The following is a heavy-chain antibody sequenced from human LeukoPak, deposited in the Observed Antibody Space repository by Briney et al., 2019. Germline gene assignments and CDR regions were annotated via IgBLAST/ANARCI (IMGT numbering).Heavy chain of an antibody. D-gene: IGHD1-26*01. Sequence: GGSLRLSCAAPAFTFSSYRMNWVRQAPGKGLEWISYISTSTTTIYYAHSVKGRFTISRDNAKKSLYLQMNSLRVEDTGVYYCASWGEGALDNWGQGTLVTVSS. J-gene: IGHJ4*02. CDR3: ASWGEGALDN. CDR2: ISTSTTTI. V-gene: IGHV3-48*01. CDR1: AFTFSSYR.